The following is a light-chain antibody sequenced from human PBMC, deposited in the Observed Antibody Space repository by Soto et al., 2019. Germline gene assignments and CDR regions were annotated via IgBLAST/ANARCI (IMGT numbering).Light chain of an antibody. V-gene: IGKV1-27*01. CDR3: QKYNSAPFT. CDR1: QGISNY. J-gene: IGKJ3*01. Sequence: DIQMTQSPSSLSASVGDRVTITCRASQGISNYLAWYQQKPGKVPKLLIYAASTLQSGVPSRFSGSGSGTDLTLTISRLQPEDVATYYWQKYNSAPFTFGPGTKVDIK. CDR2: AAS.